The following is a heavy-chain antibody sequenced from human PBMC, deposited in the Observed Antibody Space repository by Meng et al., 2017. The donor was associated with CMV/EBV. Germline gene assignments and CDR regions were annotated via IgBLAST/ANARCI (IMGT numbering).Heavy chain of an antibody. CDR2: ISSSGSTM. V-gene: IGHV3-11*01. J-gene: IGHJ4*02. D-gene: IGHD2-2*02. CDR1: RFTFSDYY. CDR3: ARDTHRNSHTPVNY. Sequence: GGSLRLSCAASRFTFSDYYMSWMRQAPGKGLEWVSYISSSGSTMYYADSVKGRFTISRDNAKNSLYLQMNSLRAEDTAVYYCARDTHRNSHTPVNYWGQGTLVTVSS.